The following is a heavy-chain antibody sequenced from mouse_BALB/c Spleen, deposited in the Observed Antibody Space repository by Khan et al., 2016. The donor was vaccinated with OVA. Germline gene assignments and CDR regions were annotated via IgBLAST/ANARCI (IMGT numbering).Heavy chain of an antibody. CDR3: VCSWAARATCDNFDY. V-gene: IGHV1-63*02. Sequence: QVQLQQSGAELVRPGTSVKMSCKAAGYTFTNYWMGWVKQRPGHGLEWIGDIFPGGGYTNYNEKFKGKATLTADTSSRTAYMQLSSLPSEASAVFYCVCSWAARATCDNFDYWGQGTTVTVSS. J-gene: IGHJ2*01. CDR2: IFPGGGYT. D-gene: IGHD3-1*01. CDR1: GYTFTNYW.